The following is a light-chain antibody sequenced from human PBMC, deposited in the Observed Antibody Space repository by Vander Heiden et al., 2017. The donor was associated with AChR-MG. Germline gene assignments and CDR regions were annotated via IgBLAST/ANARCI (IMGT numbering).Light chain of an antibody. CDR3: LQDYNYPRT. J-gene: IGKJ2*01. Sequence: AIKFTQSPSSLPASVGDRVTITCRASQGIRDDLGWWQQKPGKAPKLLLYAASSLQSGVPSRFSGSGSGTDVILTISSLQPEDFATYYCLQDYNYPRTFGQGNKLEIK. CDR2: AAS. V-gene: IGKV1-6*01. CDR1: QGIRDD.